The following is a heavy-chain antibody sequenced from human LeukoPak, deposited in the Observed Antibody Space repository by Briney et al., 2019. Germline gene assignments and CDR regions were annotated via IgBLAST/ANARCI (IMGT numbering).Heavy chain of an antibody. CDR1: GFTFSSYE. CDR3: ARDLNWETY. V-gene: IGHV3-48*03. J-gene: IGHJ4*02. Sequence: PGGSLRLTCAASGFTFSSYEMNWVRQAPGKGLEWVSYISNSGNTIYYADFVKGRFTISRENAKNSLYLQMNSLRAEDTAVYYCARDLNWETYWGQGTLVSVSS. D-gene: IGHD7-27*01. CDR2: ISNSGNTI.